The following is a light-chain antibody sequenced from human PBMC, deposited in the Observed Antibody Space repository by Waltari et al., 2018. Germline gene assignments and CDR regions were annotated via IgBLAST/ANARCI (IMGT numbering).Light chain of an antibody. V-gene: IGLV2-23*02. CDR3: CSYAGSAISV. CDR1: SSDVGTYNL. Sequence: QSALTQTATVSGSPGQSITISCTGTSSDVGTYNLVSWYQQHPGKAPTLKIYDVTKRPSGVYNRFSGSKSGNTASLTISGLQAADEADYYCCSYAGSAISVFGGGTKLTVL. CDR2: DVT. J-gene: IGLJ2*01.